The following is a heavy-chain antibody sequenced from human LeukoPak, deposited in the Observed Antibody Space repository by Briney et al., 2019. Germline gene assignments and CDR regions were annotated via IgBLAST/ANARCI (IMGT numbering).Heavy chain of an antibody. D-gene: IGHD6-6*01. CDR3: ARDTNEEYSSSSDGLAV. CDR1: GGNFGNYV. V-gene: IGHV1-69*04. CDR2: ISPFFDVA. J-gene: IGHJ6*02. Sequence: GASVKVSCKASGGNFGNYVIHWVRQAPGQGLEWMGRISPFFDVANYAQRFQDRVTFTADKITNTAYMQISSLKSEDTAMYLCARDTNEEYSSSSDGLAVWGQGTTVTVSS.